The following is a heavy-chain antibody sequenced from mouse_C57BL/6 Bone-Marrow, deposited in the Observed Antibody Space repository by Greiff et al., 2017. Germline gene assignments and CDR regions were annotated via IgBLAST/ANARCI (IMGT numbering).Heavy chain of an antibody. V-gene: IGHV7-3*01. D-gene: IGHD2-3*01. CDR1: GFTFTDYY. J-gene: IGHJ2*01. CDR2: IRNKANGYTS. CDR3: ARYSYDSYWYYFDF. Sequence: EVKLVESGGGLVQPGGSLSLSCAASGFTFTDYYMSWVRQPPGKALEWLGFIRNKANGYTSEYSGSVKGRFTISRDNSQSILYLQMNSLRAEDSATYYCARYSYDSYWYYFDFWGQCPTLTVAS.